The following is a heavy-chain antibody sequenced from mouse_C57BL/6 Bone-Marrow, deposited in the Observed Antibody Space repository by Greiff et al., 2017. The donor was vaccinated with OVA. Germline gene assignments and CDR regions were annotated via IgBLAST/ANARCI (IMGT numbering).Heavy chain of an antibody. D-gene: IGHD4-1*01. CDR1: GFSLTSYG. Sequence: VQRVESGPGLVQPSQSLSITCTVSGFSLTSYGVHWVRQSPGKGLEWLGVLWSGGSTDYNAAFISRLSISKDNSKSQVFFKMNSLQADDTAIYYCARKGGTGTGGFAYWGQGTLVTVSA. CDR2: LWSGGST. CDR3: ARKGGTGTGGFAY. J-gene: IGHJ3*01. V-gene: IGHV2-2*01.